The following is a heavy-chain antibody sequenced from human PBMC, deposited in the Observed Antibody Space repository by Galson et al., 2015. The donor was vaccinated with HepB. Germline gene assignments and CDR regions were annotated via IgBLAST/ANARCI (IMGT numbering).Heavy chain of an antibody. J-gene: IGHJ4*02. D-gene: IGHD3-10*01. CDR1: GFSFRSYG. V-gene: IGHV3-30*18. CDR2: ILFDGSQK. Sequence: SLRLSCAASGFSFRSYGMHWVRQAPGKGLEWVALILFDGSQKYYGDSVKGRFTISRDDPKNTLYLQMNSLRTEDTAVYFCAKIMRRGPLVRGIIPDFWGQGTLVTVSS. CDR3: AKIMRRGPLVRGIIPDF.